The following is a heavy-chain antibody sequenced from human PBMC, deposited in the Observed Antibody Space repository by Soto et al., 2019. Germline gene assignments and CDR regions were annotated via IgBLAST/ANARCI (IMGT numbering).Heavy chain of an antibody. J-gene: IGHJ6*02. D-gene: IGHD2-2*01. CDR3: ARGGGTEYCSSTSCYRSDYYYGMDV. Sequence: ASETLSLTCAVYGGSFSGYYWSWIRQPPGKGLEWIGEINHSGSTNYNPSLKSRVTISVDTSKNQFSLKLSSVTAADTAVYYCARGGGTEYCSSTSCYRSDYYYGMDVWGQGTTVTVSS. CDR1: GGSFSGYY. V-gene: IGHV4-34*01. CDR2: INHSGST.